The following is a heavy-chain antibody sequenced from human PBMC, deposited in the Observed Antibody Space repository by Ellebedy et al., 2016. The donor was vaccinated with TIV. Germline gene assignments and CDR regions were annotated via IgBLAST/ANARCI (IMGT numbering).Heavy chain of an antibody. CDR1: GFTFRNFA. CDR3: ARDLHRFYGMDV. J-gene: IGHJ6*02. V-gene: IGHV3-23*01. D-gene: IGHD4-11*01. Sequence: GESLKISCAASGFTFRNFAMTWVRQAPGKGLEWVSSISSSGDSTDYADSVRGRVTISRDNSKNTLYLQMNSLRAEDTAVYYCARDLHRFYGMDVWGQGTTVTVSS. CDR2: ISSSGDST.